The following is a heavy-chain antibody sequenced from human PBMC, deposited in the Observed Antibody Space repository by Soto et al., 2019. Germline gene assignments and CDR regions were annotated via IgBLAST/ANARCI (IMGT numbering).Heavy chain of an antibody. CDR2: IYSSGST. Sequence: QVQLQESGPGLVKPSQTLSLICTVSGGSISSGGYYWSWIRQHPGKGLEWIGYIYSSGSTYYNASLKSRLTISLDTSKNHVSLNLSSVTAADTAVYYCARDGDGSGYFLDYWGQGTLVTVSS. J-gene: IGHJ4*02. D-gene: IGHD3-22*01. V-gene: IGHV4-31*03. CDR1: GGSISSGGYY. CDR3: ARDGDGSGYFLDY.